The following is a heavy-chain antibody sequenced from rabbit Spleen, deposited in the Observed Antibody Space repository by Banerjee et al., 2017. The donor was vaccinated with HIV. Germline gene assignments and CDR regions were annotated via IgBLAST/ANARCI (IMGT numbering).Heavy chain of an antibody. Sequence: QEQLEESGGDLVKPEGSLTLTCTASGFSFSSSYWICWVRQAPGKGLEWIACIYGGNSGSTYYASWAKGRFTISKTSSTTVTLQMTSLTAADTATYFCARDVAAEYSDDGYSNYDLWGPAPWSPS. CDR1: GFSFSSSYW. D-gene: IGHD1-1*01. V-gene: IGHV1S45*01. CDR2: IYGGNSGST. J-gene: IGHJ4*01. CDR3: ARDVAAEYSDDGYSNYDL.